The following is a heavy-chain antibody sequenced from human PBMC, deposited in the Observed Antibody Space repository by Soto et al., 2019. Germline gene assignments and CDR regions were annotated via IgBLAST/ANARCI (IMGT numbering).Heavy chain of an antibody. CDR3: ARGSMGFWSGYRGENWFDP. D-gene: IGHD3-3*01. CDR2: ISSSSSYI. J-gene: IGHJ5*02. Sequence: GGSLRLSCAASGFTFSSYSMNWVRQAPGKGLEWVSSISSSSSYIYYADSVKGRFTISRDNAKNSLYLQMNSLRAEDTAVYYCARGSMGFWSGYRGENWFDPWGQGTLVTVSS. CDR1: GFTFSSYS. V-gene: IGHV3-21*01.